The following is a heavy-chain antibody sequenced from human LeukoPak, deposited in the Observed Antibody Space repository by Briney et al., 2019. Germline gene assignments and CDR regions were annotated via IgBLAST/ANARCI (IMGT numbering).Heavy chain of an antibody. CDR2: ISGSGGRT. Sequence: PGGSLRLSCAASGFTFSSYAMSWVRQAPGKGLEWVSVISGSGGRTYYADSVKGRFTISRDNAKNSLYLQMNSLRAEDTAVYYCARDYGGSSPFDYWGQGTLVTVSS. V-gene: IGHV3-23*01. CDR3: ARDYGGSSPFDY. CDR1: GFTFSSYA. D-gene: IGHD4-23*01. J-gene: IGHJ4*02.